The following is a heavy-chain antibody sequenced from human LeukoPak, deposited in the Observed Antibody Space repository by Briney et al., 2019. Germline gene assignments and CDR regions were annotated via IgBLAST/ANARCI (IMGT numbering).Heavy chain of an antibody. CDR2: ISGSGGTT. Sequence: QSGGSLRLSCAASGFTFSSYDMSWVRQAPGKGLEWVSAISGSGGTTYYADSVKGRFTISRDNSKNTLYLQMNSLRAEDTAVYYCAKDRSSSWYGWFDPWGQGTLVTVSS. V-gene: IGHV3-23*01. J-gene: IGHJ5*02. CDR1: GFTFSSYD. CDR3: AKDRSSSWYGWFDP. D-gene: IGHD6-13*01.